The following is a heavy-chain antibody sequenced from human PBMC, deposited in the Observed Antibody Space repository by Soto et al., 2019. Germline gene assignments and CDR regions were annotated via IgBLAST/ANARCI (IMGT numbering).Heavy chain of an antibody. CDR2: TSPDGST. Sequence: PGGSLRLSCAASGFSLRSQWMHWIRQAPGKGLEWVSLTSPDGSTIYADSVKGRFTISRDNAKNTVYLQMNSLRAEDTAMYYCSVSIFGGVHYWGQGTLVTVSS. V-gene: IGHV3-74*01. D-gene: IGHD3-3*01. CDR3: SVSIFGGVHY. CDR1: GFSLRSQW. J-gene: IGHJ4*02.